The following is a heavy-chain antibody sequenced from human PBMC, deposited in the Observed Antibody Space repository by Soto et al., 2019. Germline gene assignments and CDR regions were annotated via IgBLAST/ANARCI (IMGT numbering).Heavy chain of an antibody. Sequence: QVHLVQSGAEVKKPGASVRVSCKASGYSVTDYAIHWVRQAPGQTFEWMGWVNPANGHTKYSEKYQGRVTISWDTSGTTANMEFTSLTSEATPGYYGARDSEWRARGAKTSQPGGQGTRVPFSS. CDR2: VNPANGHT. D-gene: IGHD3-3*01. CDR1: GYSVTDYA. CDR3: ARDSEWRARGAKTSQP. J-gene: IGHJ1*01. V-gene: IGHV1-3*01.